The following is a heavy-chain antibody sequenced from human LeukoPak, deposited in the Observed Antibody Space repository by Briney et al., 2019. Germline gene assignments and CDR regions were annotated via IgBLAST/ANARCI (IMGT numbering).Heavy chain of an antibody. V-gene: IGHV3-74*01. J-gene: IGHJ4*02. CDR2: INSDGSNT. Sequence: GGSLRHSCAPSLFSLRTYWMYWVRQAPGKGLVWVSLINSDGSNTLYADSVKGRFTISRDTAKNTLYLCMNRLRADDTAVYYCARGGSGNSYDCWGQGTLVTVSS. CDR3: ARGGSGNSYDC. D-gene: IGHD3-10*01. CDR1: LFSLRTYW.